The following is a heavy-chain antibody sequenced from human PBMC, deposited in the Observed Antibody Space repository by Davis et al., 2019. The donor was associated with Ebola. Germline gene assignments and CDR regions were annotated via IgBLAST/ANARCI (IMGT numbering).Heavy chain of an antibody. D-gene: IGHD2-15*01. V-gene: IGHV4-4*02. CDR3: ARDGYCSGGSCYSGWFDP. J-gene: IGHJ5*02. Sequence: SETLSLTCAVSGGSISSSKWWSWVRQPPGKGLEWIGEIYHSGSTNYNPSLKSRVTISVDKSKNQFSPKLSSVTVADTAVYYCARDGYCSGGSCYSGWFDPWGQGTLVTVSS. CDR1: GGSISSSKW. CDR2: IYHSGST.